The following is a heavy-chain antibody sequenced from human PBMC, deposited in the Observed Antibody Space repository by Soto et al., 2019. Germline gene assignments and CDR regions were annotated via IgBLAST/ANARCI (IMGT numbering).Heavy chain of an antibody. CDR3: ARADTAMPLLWY. V-gene: IGHV4-59*01. CDR2: ICNSGTT. D-gene: IGHD5-18*01. CDR1: GGSISSYC. J-gene: IGHJ4*02. Sequence: PSETLSLTCTVSGGSISSYCWTWIRQPPGEGLEWIGCICNSGTTNYNPSLKSRVTISVDTPKNQFSLKLSSVTAADTAVYYCARADTAMPLLWYWGQGTLVTVSS.